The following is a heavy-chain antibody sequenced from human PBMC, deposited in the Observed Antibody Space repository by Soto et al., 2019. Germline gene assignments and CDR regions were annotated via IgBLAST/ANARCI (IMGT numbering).Heavy chain of an antibody. D-gene: IGHD5-18*01. Sequence: QVQLVQSGAEVKKPGSSVKVSCKTSGDTFSTSIINWVRQAPGQGLEWMGGIIPISGTSNYAQKLQGRVTITADESTSTAYMELSSLRSEDTAVNYWARPRHSYGYSFDYWGQGTLVTVSS. CDR2: IIPISGTS. V-gene: IGHV1-69*12. CDR3: ARPRHSYGYSFDY. CDR1: GDTFSTSI. J-gene: IGHJ4*02.